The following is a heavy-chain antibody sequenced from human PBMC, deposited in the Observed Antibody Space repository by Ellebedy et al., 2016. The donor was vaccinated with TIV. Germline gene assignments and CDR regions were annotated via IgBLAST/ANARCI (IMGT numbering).Heavy chain of an antibody. J-gene: IGHJ4*02. CDR1: GGSISSSSYY. Sequence: SETLSLTXTVSGGSISSSSYYWGWIRQPPGKGLEWIGSIYYSGSTYYNPSLKSRVTISVDTSKNQFSLKLSSVTAADTAVYYCARVVPGAEDYWGQGTLVTVSS. CDR3: ARVVPGAEDY. V-gene: IGHV4-39*07. D-gene: IGHD6-13*01. CDR2: IYYSGST.